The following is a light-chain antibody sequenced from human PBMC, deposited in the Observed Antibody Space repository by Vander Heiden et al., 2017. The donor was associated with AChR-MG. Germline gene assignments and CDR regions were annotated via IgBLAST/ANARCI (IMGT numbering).Light chain of an antibody. CDR2: SDN. Sequence: QSVLTQPPPASGTPGQRVTISCSGTSSNIGIKTVSWFQQLPGTAPKLLIYSDNYRPSGVPDRFSGSKSGTSASLAISGLQSEDEADYYCLTWDDGLKAWVFGGGTKVTVL. J-gene: IGLJ3*02. V-gene: IGLV1-44*01. CDR3: LTWDDGLKAWV. CDR1: SSNIGIKT.